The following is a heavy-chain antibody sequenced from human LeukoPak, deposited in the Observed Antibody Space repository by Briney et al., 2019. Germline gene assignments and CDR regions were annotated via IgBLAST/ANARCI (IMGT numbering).Heavy chain of an antibody. CDR3: ASCPRSAWKVLNWFDP. Sequence: ASVKGSSKASSDTFTSYCSRWVRQAPGQGLEWMGWISAYNGNTNYAQKLQGRVTMNTAPPTRTASMQLRSLRSDDTAVYYCASCPRSAWKVLNWFDPWGQGTLVTVSS. D-gene: IGHD6-19*01. V-gene: IGHV1-18*01. CDR2: ISAYNGNT. J-gene: IGHJ5*02. CDR1: SDTFTSYC.